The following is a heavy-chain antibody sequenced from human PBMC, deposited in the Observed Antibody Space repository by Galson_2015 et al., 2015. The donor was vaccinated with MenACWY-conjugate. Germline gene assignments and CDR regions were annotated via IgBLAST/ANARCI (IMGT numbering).Heavy chain of an antibody. CDR3: AMSTTTGWYVRLDP. CDR1: GYRFSTNW. J-gene: IGHJ5*02. V-gene: IGHV5-51*01. D-gene: IGHD6-19*01. Sequence: QSGAEVKKPGESLKISCKASGYRFSTNWIGWVRQMPGKGLEWMGIIFPADSDTRYSPSFQGQVTISADKSTSTAYLQWSSLRASDPGIYYCAMSTTTGWYVRLDPWGPGTLVTVSS. CDR2: IFPADSDT.